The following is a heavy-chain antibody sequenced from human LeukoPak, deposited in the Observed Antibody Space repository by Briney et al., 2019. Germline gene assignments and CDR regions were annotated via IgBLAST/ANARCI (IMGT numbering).Heavy chain of an antibody. V-gene: IGHV1-8*01. CDR3: ARVISQIRRTNWFDP. J-gene: IGHJ5*02. CDR1: GYTFTIYD. D-gene: IGHD3-16*01. Sequence: ASVKVSCKASGYTFTIYDINWVRQATGQGLEWMGWMNPNSGNTGYAQKFQGRVTMTRNTSISTAYMELSSLRSEDTAVYYCARVISQIRRTNWFDPWGQGTLVTVSS. CDR2: MNPNSGNT.